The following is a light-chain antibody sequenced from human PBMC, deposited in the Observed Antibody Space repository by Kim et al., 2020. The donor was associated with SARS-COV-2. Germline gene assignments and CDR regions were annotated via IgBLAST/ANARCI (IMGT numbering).Light chain of an antibody. J-gene: IGLJ1*01. CDR3: GTWDSRLSGGV. CDR2: EDS. Sequence: GKKVSISCSGGISNIGRNYVSWYQLLPGTAPKLLIYEDSNRYSWIPDRFSGSKSGTTATLAITGVQAGDEAEYFCGTWDSRLSGGVFGTGTKVTVL. V-gene: IGLV1-51*02. CDR1: ISNIGRNY.